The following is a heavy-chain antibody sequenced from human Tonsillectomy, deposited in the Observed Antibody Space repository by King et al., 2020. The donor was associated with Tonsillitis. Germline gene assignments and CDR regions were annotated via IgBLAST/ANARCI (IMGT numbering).Heavy chain of an antibody. CDR3: ARVASRDQFDWLIHWYFDL. J-gene: IGHJ2*01. Sequence: VQLVESGGSVVRPGGSLRLSCAASGFTFDDYGMNWVRQAPGKGLEWVAGINWNGGSTGYADSVKGRFTISRDNAKNSLYLQMNSLRAEDTALYYCARVASRDQFDWLIHWYFDLWGRGTLVTVSS. V-gene: IGHV3-20*04. CDR2: INWNGGST. D-gene: IGHD3-9*01. CDR1: GFTFDDYG.